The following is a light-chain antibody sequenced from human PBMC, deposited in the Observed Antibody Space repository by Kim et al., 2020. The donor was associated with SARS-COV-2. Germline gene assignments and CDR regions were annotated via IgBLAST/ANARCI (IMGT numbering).Light chain of an antibody. CDR3: SSYTSSSTLVV. Sequence: SITISCTVTSSDVGGYNYVCWYQQHPGKAPQLMIYDVSNRPSGVSNRFSGSKSGNTASLTISGLQAEDEADYYCSSYTSSSTLVVFGGGTKVTVL. J-gene: IGLJ2*01. V-gene: IGLV2-14*03. CDR2: DVS. CDR1: SSDVGGYNY.